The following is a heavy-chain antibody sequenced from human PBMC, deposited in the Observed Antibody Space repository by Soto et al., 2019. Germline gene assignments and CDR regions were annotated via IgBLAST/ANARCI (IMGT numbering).Heavy chain of an antibody. V-gene: IGHV4-59*01. Sequence: SATLSLTCTVSGGSISSYYWSWIRQPPGKGLEWIGYIYYSGSTNYNPSLKSRVTISVDTSKNQFSLKLSSVTAADTAVYYCARESAETTVTTGPYNWFDPWGQGTLVTVSS. CDR2: IYYSGST. D-gene: IGHD4-17*01. J-gene: IGHJ5*02. CDR1: GGSISSYY. CDR3: ARESAETTVTTGPYNWFDP.